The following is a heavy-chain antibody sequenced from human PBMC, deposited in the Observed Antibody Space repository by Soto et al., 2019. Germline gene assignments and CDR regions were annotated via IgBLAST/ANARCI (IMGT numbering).Heavy chain of an antibody. J-gene: IGHJ5*02. CDR3: AKDSITGTTGWFDP. CDR2: ISYDGSNK. V-gene: IGHV3-30*18. D-gene: IGHD1-7*01. Sequence: LRLSCAASGFTFSSYGMHWVRQAPGKGLEWAAVISYDGSNKYYADSVKGRFTISRDNSKNTLYLQMNSLRAEDTAVYYCAKDSITGTTGWFDPWGQGTLVTVSS. CDR1: GFTFSSYG.